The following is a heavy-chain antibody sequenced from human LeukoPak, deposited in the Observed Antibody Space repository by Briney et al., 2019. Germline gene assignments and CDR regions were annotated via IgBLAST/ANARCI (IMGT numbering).Heavy chain of an antibody. V-gene: IGHV3-30*03. D-gene: IGHD3-3*01. CDR2: ISNDGSRK. CDR1: GFTFSRHG. CDR3: ARDRYDFWSGYHDY. J-gene: IGHJ4*02. Sequence: VGSLRLSCAPSGFTFSRHGVHWVRQAPGKGLEWVAIISNDGSRKYYAHSVEGRFTISRDNSKNTLYLQMDSLRAEDTAVYYCARDRYDFWSGYHDYWGQGTLVTVSS.